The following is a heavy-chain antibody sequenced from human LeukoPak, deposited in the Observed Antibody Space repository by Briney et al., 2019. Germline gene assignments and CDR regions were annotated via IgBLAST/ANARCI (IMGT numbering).Heavy chain of an antibody. Sequence: SETLSLTCTVSGGSISSYYWSWIRQPPGKGLEWIGYIYYSGSTNYSPSLKSRVTISVDTSKNQFSLKLSSVTAADTAVYYCARSLWFGESRGFDYWGQGTLVTVSS. D-gene: IGHD3-10*01. CDR2: IYYSGST. CDR3: ARSLWFGESRGFDY. J-gene: IGHJ4*02. V-gene: IGHV4-59*01. CDR1: GGSISSYY.